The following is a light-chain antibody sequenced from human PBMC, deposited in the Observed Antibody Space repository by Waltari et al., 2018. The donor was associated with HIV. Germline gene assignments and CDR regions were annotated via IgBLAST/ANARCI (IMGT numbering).Light chain of an antibody. CDR2: DLN. CDR3: CSYAGSYTWV. CDR1: TDVGGYTY. J-gene: IGLJ3*02. V-gene: IGLV2-11*01. Sequence: QSALTQPRSVSGSPGQSVTISCTGATDVGGYTYVSWYQQHPLKAPKLMIYDLNRRPSGVPDRFSGSKSGDTASLTISGLQAEDEADYYCCSYAGSYTWVFGGGTKLTVL.